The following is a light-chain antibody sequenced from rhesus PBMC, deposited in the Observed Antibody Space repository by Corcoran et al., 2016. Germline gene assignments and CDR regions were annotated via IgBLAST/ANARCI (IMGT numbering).Light chain of an antibody. CDR2: RSS. Sequence: DIQMTQSPSSLSASVGDRVTITCRASRGISNWLAWYQQKPGDAPKLLIYRSSNLETGVLSMFSGSGSGTDFSLPISSLQPADVATYYCQQHDASPFTFGPGTKLDIK. CDR3: QQHDASPFT. CDR1: RGISNW. J-gene: IGKJ3*01. V-gene: IGKV1-69*01.